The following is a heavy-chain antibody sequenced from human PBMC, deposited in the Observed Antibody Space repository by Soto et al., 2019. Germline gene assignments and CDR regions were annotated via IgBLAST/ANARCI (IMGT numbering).Heavy chain of an antibody. J-gene: IGHJ6*02. CDR1: GGSISSGGYS. CDR3: ARVYCSSTSCYDSYYYYGMDV. CDR2: IYHSGST. Sequence: QLQLQESGSGLVKPSQTLSLTCAVSGGSISSGGYSWSWIRQPPGNGLEWIGYIYHSGSTYYNPSLKSRVTISVDSSKNQCSLKLSSVTAADTAVYYCARVYCSSTSCYDSYYYYGMDVWGQGTTVTVSS. D-gene: IGHD2-2*01. V-gene: IGHV4-30-2*01.